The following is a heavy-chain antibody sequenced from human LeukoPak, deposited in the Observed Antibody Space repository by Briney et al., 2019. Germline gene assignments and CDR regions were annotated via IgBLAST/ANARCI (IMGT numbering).Heavy chain of an antibody. CDR1: GFTFSGSP. J-gene: IGHJ6*03. Sequence: GGSLRLSCAASGFTFSGSPMHWVRQASGKGVEWVGRIRSKANSYATAYAASVKGRFTISRDDSKNTAYLQMNSLKTEDTAVYYCTRLGEGYCSSTSCYYYYYMDVWGKGTTVTVSS. CDR3: TRLGEGYCSSTSCYYYYYMDV. CDR2: IRSKANSYAT. V-gene: IGHV3-73*01. D-gene: IGHD2-2*01.